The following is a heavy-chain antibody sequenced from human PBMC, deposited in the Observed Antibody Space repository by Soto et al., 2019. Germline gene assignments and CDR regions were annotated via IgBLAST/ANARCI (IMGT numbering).Heavy chain of an antibody. V-gene: IGHV4-34*01. Sequence: SETLSLTCAVYGGSFSGYYWTWIRQPPGTGLGWIGEINHSGSTNYNPSLKSRVTISVDTSKNQFSLKLTSVTAADTAVYYCARDKITGLFAYWGQGTLVTVSS. CDR2: INHSGST. CDR3: ARDKITGLFAY. D-gene: IGHD2-8*02. J-gene: IGHJ4*02. CDR1: GGSFSGYY.